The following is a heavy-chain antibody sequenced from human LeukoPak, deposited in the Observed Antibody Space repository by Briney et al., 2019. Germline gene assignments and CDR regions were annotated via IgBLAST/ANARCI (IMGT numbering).Heavy chain of an antibody. CDR2: VSPNSANT. Sequence: ASVKVSCKASGYTFTSYDVNWVRQATGQGLEWMGWVSPNSANTAYAQKFQGRVTMTRNTSISTAYMELSSLRSEDTAVYYCAIKLSSGGYWGQGTLVTVSS. J-gene: IGHJ4*02. V-gene: IGHV1-8*01. CDR3: AIKLSSGGY. CDR1: GYTFTSYD. D-gene: IGHD3-22*01.